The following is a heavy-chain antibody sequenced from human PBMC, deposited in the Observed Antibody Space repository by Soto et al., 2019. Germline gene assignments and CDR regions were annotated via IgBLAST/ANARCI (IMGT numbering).Heavy chain of an antibody. V-gene: IGHV3-21*01. Sequence: GGSLRLSCAASGFTFSSYGMNWVRQAPGRGLEWVSSISSSSSYIFYADSVKGRFTISRDNAKSSLYLQMDSLRAEDTAVYYCARDLVYFYCANCPGYFFDDSGQGTPVLVSS. CDR2: ISSSSSYI. D-gene: IGHD2-8*01. CDR3: ARDLVYFYCANCPGYFFDD. CDR1: GFTFSSYG. J-gene: IGHJ4*02.